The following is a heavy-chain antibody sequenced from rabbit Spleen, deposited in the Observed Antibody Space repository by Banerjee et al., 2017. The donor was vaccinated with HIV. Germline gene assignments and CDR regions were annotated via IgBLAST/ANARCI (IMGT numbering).Heavy chain of an antibody. CDR1: GFSFSSSYY. CDR3: AGDLAVTTDYAFNL. V-gene: IGHV1S45*01. D-gene: IGHD4-1*01. CDR2: IYTGISGST. Sequence: QEQLEESGGGLVQPEGSLTLTCTASGFSFSSSYYMCWVRQAPGKGLEWIACIYTGISGSTYYTSWAKGRFTISKTSSTTVTLQMTSLTAADTATYFCAGDLAVTTDYAFNLWGQGTLVTVS. J-gene: IGHJ4*01.